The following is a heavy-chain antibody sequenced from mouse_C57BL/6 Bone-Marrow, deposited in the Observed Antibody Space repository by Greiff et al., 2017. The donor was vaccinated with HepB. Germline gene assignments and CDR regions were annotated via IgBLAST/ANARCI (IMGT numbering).Heavy chain of an antibody. V-gene: IGHV1-18*01. CDR3: ARCRGVGTCRFFDY. Sequence: VQLQQSGPELVKPGASVKIPCKASGYTFTDYNMDWVKQSHGKSLEWIGDINPNDGGTIYNQKFKGKATLTVDKSSSTAYMELRSLTSEDSAGYYCARCRGVGTCRFFDYWGQGTTLTVSS. CDR2: INPNDGGT. CDR1: GYTFTDYN. D-gene: IGHD2-14*01. J-gene: IGHJ2*01.